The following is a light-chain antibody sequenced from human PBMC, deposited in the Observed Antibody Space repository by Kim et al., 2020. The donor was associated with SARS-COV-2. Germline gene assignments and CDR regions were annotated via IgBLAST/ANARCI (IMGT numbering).Light chain of an antibody. J-gene: IGKJ1*01. Sequence: LSPGERATLSCRASQSVSSSYLAWYQQKPGQAPRLLIYGATSRATGIPDRLNGSGSGTDFTLTISRLEPEEFAVYYCQQDGSSPRTFGQGTKLEIK. CDR3: QQDGSSPRT. V-gene: IGKV3-20*01. CDR1: QSVSSSY. CDR2: GAT.